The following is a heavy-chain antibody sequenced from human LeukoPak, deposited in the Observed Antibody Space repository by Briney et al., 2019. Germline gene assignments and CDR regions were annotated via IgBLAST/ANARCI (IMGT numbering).Heavy chain of an antibody. CDR3: ARANPLDGGNLYPFDS. V-gene: IGHV3-74*01. Sequence: SGGSLRLSCAASGFTFRSYWMHWVRQALGEGLVWVSRVSTDGSTTSYADSVTGRFIISRDNAKNTLYLQMNSLGAEDTAVYYCARANPLDGGNLYPFDSWGQGTPVTVSS. J-gene: IGHJ4*02. CDR1: GFTFRSYW. D-gene: IGHD4-23*01. CDR2: VSTDGSTT.